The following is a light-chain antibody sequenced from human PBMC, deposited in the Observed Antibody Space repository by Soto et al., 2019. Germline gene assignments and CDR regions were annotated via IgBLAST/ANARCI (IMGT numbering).Light chain of an antibody. CDR2: DVS. CDR3: CSYAGSYTLV. J-gene: IGLJ3*02. V-gene: IGLV2-11*01. CDR1: SSDVGGYNF. Sequence: QSALTQPRSVSGSPGQSVTISCTGTSSDVGGYNFVSWYQHHPGKAPKLMTYDVSKRPSGVPDRFSGSKSGSTASLTISGLQAEDEADYYCCSYAGSYTLVFGGGTKVTFL.